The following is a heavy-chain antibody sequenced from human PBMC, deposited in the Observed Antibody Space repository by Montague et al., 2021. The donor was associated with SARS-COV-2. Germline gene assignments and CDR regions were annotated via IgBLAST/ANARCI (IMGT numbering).Heavy chain of an antibody. CDR3: ARRALVVTAIWALRTCLTSSFVP. D-gene: IGHD2-21*02. Sequence: SETLSLTCAVYAGSFSGYSWSWIRKPPGKGLEWIGEINHSGSTNXNPSLKSRVTISVDTSKNQFSLKLSSVTAADTAVYYCARRALVVTAIWALRTCLTSSFVPCGQVTLFTVSS. CDR1: AGSFSGYS. V-gene: IGHV4-34*01. J-gene: IGHJ5*01. CDR2: INHSGST.